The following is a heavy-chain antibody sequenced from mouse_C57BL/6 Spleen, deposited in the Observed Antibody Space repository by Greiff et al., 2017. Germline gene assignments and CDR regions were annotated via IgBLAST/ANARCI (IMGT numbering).Heavy chain of an antibody. V-gene: IGHV1-61*01. CDR1: GYTFTSYW. Sequence: QVQLQQPGAELVRPGSSVKLSCKASGYTFTSYWMDWVKQRPGQGLEWIGNIYPSDSETHYNQKFKDKATLTVDKSSSTAYMQLSSLTSEDSAVYYCARRSAQALYAMDYWGQGTSVTVSS. D-gene: IGHD3-2*02. CDR2: IYPSDSET. CDR3: ARRSAQALYAMDY. J-gene: IGHJ4*01.